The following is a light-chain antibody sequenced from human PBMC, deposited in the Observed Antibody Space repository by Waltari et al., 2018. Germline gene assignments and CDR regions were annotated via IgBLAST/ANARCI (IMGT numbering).Light chain of an antibody. CDR2: NSS. CDR1: QNVDTY. Sequence: DIVLTQSPVTLSLSPGERATLFCGASQNVDTYLVWYQQKPGQAPRLLIYNSSHRASGVPARFSGGGSGTDFTLTISSVEPEDIAIYYCQQRNTWPPYTFGQGTKLELK. CDR3: QQRNTWPPYT. V-gene: IGKV3-11*01. J-gene: IGKJ2*01.